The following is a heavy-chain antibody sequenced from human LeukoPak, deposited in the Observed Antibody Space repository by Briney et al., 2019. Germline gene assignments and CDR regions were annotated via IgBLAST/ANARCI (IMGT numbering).Heavy chain of an antibody. CDR1: GGTFSSYA. V-gene: IGHV1-69*13. CDR3: AKATSSGPYPSFDF. J-gene: IGHJ4*02. CDR2: IIPIFGTA. D-gene: IGHD3-22*01. Sequence: SVKVSCKASGGTFSSYAISWVRQAPGQGLEWMGGIIPIFGTANYAQKFQGRVTIIADESTSTAYMELSSLRSEDTAVYYCAKATSSGPYPSFDFWGQGTLVTVSS.